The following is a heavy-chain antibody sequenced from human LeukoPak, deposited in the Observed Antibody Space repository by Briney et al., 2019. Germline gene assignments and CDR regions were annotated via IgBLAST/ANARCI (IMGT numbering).Heavy chain of an antibody. J-gene: IGHJ3*02. CDR2: FDPEDGET. D-gene: IGHD3-10*01. CDR3: ATDLGGITMVRGASFDAFDI. V-gene: IGHV1-24*01. CDR1: GYTLTELS. Sequence: ASVKVSCKVSGYTLTELSMHWVRQAPGKGLEWMGGFDPEDGETIYAQKFQGRVTMTEGTSTDTAYMELSSLRSEDTAVYYCATDLGGITMVRGASFDAFDIWGQGTMVTVSS.